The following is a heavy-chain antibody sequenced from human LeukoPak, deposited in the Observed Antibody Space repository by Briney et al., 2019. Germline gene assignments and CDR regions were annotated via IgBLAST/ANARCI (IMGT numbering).Heavy chain of an antibody. Sequence: ASVKVSCKASGGTFSSYAISWVRQAPGQGLEWMEGIIPIFGTANYAQKFQGRVTITADESTSTAYMELSSLRSEDTAVYYCARGTGYSSRGDYFDYWGQGTLVTVSS. CDR2: IIPIFGTA. D-gene: IGHD6-13*01. V-gene: IGHV1-69*01. CDR3: ARGTGYSSRGDYFDY. CDR1: GGTFSSYA. J-gene: IGHJ4*02.